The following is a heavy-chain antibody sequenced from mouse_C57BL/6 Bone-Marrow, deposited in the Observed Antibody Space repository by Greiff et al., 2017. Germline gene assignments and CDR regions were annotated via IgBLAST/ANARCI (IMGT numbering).Heavy chain of an antibody. J-gene: IGHJ1*03. Sequence: VQLQQSGPELVKPGASVKISCKASGYSFTGYYMNWVKQSPEKSLEWIGEINPSTGGTTYNQKFKAKATLTVDKSSSTAYMQLKSLTSEDSAVYYCARGPYYYGSSDWYFDVWGTGTTVTVSS. D-gene: IGHD1-1*01. V-gene: IGHV1-42*01. CDR2: INPSTGGT. CDR1: GYSFTGYY. CDR3: ARGPYYYGSSDWYFDV.